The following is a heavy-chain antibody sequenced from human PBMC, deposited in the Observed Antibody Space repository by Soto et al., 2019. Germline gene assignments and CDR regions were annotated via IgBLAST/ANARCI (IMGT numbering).Heavy chain of an antibody. CDR3: ARSSSTSWEGDAFDI. D-gene: IGHD2-2*01. J-gene: IGHJ3*02. CDR2: INPNSGGT. Sequence: EASVKVSCKASGYTFTGYYMHWVRQAPGQGLEWMGWINPNSGGTNYAQKFQGWVTMTRDTSISTAYMELSRLRSDDTAVYYCARSSSTSWEGDAFDIWGQGTMVTVSS. CDR1: GYTFTGYY. V-gene: IGHV1-2*04.